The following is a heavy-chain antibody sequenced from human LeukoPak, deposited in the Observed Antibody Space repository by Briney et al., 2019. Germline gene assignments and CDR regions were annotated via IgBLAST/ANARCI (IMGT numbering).Heavy chain of an antibody. CDR2: INHSGST. V-gene: IGHV4-38-2*02. D-gene: IGHD3-16*01. J-gene: IGHJ5*02. CDR3: TRGPLWVKERLFDP. CDR1: GYSISSGYY. Sequence: SETLSLTCTVSGYSISSGYYWGWIRQPPGQGLEWIGEINHSGSTNYNPSLKSRVAISIDTSKNQFSLKLRSVTAADTAVYYCTRGPLWVKERLFDPWGQGTLVTVSS.